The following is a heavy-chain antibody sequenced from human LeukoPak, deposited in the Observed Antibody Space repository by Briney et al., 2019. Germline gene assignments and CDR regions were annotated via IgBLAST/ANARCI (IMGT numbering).Heavy chain of an antibody. CDR1: GYTFKSYG. J-gene: IGHJ3*01. Sequence: ASVKVSCKASGYTFKSYGIIWVRQAPGQGLEWMGYISPASSRTTYAQNLQGRVTLTTDTPTTTAHMELRSLRSDDTAVYYCAREMWCSSGDCYLNVFDFWGQGTLVTVSP. CDR2: ISPASSRT. V-gene: IGHV1-18*01. CDR3: AREMWCSSGDCYLNVFDF. D-gene: IGHD2-21*02.